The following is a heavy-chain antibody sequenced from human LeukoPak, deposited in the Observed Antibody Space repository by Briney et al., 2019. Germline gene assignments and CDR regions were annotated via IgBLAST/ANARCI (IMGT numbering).Heavy chain of an antibody. CDR1: GDSVSSNSAA. CDR2: TYYRSKWYN. Sequence: SQTLSLTCAISGDSVSSNSAAWNWIRQSPSRGLEWLGRTYYRSKWYNDYAVSVKSRITINPDTSKNQFSLQLNSVTPEDTAVYYCAASDGVGYCSSTSCLSRENWFDPWGQGTLVTVSS. D-gene: IGHD2-2*01. CDR3: AASDGVGYCSSTSCLSRENWFDP. V-gene: IGHV6-1*01. J-gene: IGHJ5*02.